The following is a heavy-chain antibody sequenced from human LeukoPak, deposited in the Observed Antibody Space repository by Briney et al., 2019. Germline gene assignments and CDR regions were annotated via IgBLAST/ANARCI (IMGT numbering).Heavy chain of an antibody. CDR3: ARDGDYYDSSGYYSDY. CDR2: IWYDGSNK. V-gene: IGHV3-33*01. D-gene: IGHD3-22*01. Sequence: GRSLRLSCAASGFTFSSYGMHWVRQAPGKGLEWVAVIWYDGSNKYYADSVKGRFTISRDNSKNTLYLQMNSLRAEDTAVYYCARDGDYYDSSGYYSDYWGQGTLVTVSS. CDR1: GFTFSSYG. J-gene: IGHJ4*02.